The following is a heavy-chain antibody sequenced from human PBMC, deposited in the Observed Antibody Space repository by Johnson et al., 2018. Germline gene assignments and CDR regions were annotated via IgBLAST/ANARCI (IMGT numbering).Heavy chain of an antibody. J-gene: IGHJ1*01. Sequence: QVQLQQWGAGLLKPSETLSLTCAVYGGSFSDYYWSWIRQPPGKGLEWIGEINYSASTNYNPSLKSRVTISVDTSKNQCALKMSSVIAADTAVYYCARAPLGATRTQYFQHWGQGTLVIVSS. CDR1: GGSFSDYY. V-gene: IGHV4-34*01. D-gene: IGHD1-26*01. CDR2: INYSAST. CDR3: ARAPLGATRTQYFQH.